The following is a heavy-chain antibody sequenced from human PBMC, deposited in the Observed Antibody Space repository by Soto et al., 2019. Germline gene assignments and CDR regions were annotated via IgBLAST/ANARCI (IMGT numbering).Heavy chain of an antibody. Sequence: ASVKVSCKDSGYTFTGYYMQWVRQAPGQGLEWMGWINPNSGGTNYAQKFQGWVTMTTDTSTSTAYMELRSPRSDDTAVYYCAREDYGDFYYWGQGTLVTVSS. CDR3: AREDYGDFYY. V-gene: IGHV1-2*04. D-gene: IGHD4-17*01. J-gene: IGHJ4*02. CDR2: INPNSGGT. CDR1: GYTFTGYY.